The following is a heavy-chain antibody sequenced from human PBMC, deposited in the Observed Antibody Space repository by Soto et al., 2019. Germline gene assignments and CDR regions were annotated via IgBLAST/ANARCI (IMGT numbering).Heavy chain of an antibody. CDR2: ITGSGAGS. CDR1: GFTFSSYA. Sequence: EVQLLESGGGWLQPGGSLRLSCAASGFTFSSYAMNWVRQAPGKGLEWVSGITGSGAGSYYSDSVKGRFTISRDNSKNTLSLQMNSLRAADTAVYYCAKAYSNSWPNDWFDPWGQGTLVTVSS. V-gene: IGHV3-23*01. D-gene: IGHD6-13*01. CDR3: AKAYSNSWPNDWFDP. J-gene: IGHJ5*02.